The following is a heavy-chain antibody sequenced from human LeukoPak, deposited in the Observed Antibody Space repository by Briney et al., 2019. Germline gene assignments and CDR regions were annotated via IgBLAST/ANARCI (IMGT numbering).Heavy chain of an antibody. CDR3: ASTLTPPNYYGSGSYYTD. Sequence: SETLSLTCTVSGGSISGGGYYWSWIRQHPGEGLEWIGYIYYTGTTYYNPSLKSRLTISVDTSKNQFSLKLSPVTAADTAVYYCASTLTPPNYYGSGSYYTDWGQGTLVTVSS. D-gene: IGHD3-10*01. CDR1: GGSISGGGYY. J-gene: IGHJ4*02. V-gene: IGHV4-31*03. CDR2: IYYTGTT.